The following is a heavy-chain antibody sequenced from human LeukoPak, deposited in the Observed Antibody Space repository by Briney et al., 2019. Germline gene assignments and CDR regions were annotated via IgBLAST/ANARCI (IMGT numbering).Heavy chain of an antibody. V-gene: IGHV3-53*01. J-gene: IGHJ5*02. CDR2: IYSGGST. CDR3: ARSGGVVVVPAAPLGFDP. CDR1: GFTVSSNY. D-gene: IGHD2-2*01. Sequence: PGGSLRLSCAASGFTVSSNYMSWVRQAPGKGLEWVSVIYSGGSTYYADSVKGRFTISRDNSKNTLYLQMNSLRAEDTAVYYCARSGGVVVVPAAPLGFDPWGQGTLVTVSS.